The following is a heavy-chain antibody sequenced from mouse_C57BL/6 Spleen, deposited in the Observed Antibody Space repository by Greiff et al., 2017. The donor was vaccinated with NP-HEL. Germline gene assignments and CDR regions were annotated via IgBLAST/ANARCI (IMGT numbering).Heavy chain of an antibody. Sequence: DVMLVESGGGLVQPGGSLKLSCAASGFTFSDYYMYWVRQTPEKRLEWVAYISNGGGSTYYPDTVKGRFTISRDNAKNTLYLQMSRLKSEDTAMYYCARKAIYYDYYFDYWGQGTTLTVSS. CDR2: ISNGGGST. D-gene: IGHD2-4*01. CDR3: ARKAIYYDYYFDY. V-gene: IGHV5-12*01. J-gene: IGHJ2*01. CDR1: GFTFSDYY.